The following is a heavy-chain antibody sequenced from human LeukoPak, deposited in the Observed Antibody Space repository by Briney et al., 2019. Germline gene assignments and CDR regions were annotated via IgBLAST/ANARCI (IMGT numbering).Heavy chain of an antibody. CDR2: IYYSGST. J-gene: IGHJ5*02. D-gene: IGHD1-26*01. CDR1: GGSISSYY. CDR3: ARDHELGWFDP. Sequence: PSETLSLTCTVSGGSISSYYWSWIRQPPGKGLEWIGYIYYSGSTNYNPSLKSRVTISVDTSKNQFSLKLSSVAAADTAVYYCARDHELGWFDPWGQGTLVTVSS. V-gene: IGHV4-59*01.